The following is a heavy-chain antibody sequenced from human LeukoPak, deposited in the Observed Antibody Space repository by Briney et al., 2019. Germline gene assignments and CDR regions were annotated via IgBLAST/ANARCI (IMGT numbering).Heavy chain of an antibody. CDR2: INHSGST. CDR3: AREVFWSVLGTFDI. V-gene: IGHV4-34*01. CDR1: GGSFSCYY. J-gene: IGHJ3*02. D-gene: IGHD3-3*01. Sequence: PSETLSLPCAVYGGSFSCYYWSWIRQPPGKGLEWIGEINHSGSTNYNPPLKSRVTISVDTSKNQFSLKLSSVTAADTAVYYCAREVFWSVLGTFDIWGQGTMVTVSS.